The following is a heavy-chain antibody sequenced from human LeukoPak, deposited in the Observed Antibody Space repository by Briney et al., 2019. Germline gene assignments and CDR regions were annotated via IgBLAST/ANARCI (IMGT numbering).Heavy chain of an antibody. CDR2: INTNTRNP. J-gene: IGHJ4*02. CDR3: ARGPTSPIDY. Sequence: ASVKISCKASENTFTNYYMHWVRQAPGQGLEWLGWINTNTRNPSYGPGLKGRFVFSLDTSVSTAYLQINNLTPEDTAVFYCARGPTSPIDYWGQGTLVTVSS. V-gene: IGHV7-4-1*02. CDR1: ENTFTNYY.